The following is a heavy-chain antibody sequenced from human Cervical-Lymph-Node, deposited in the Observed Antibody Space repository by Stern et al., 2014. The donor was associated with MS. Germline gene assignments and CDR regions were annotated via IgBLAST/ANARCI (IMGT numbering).Heavy chain of an antibody. J-gene: IGHJ4*02. CDR1: GFTFSTYA. V-gene: IGHV3-30*04. Sequence: VQLVESGGGVVQPGRSLRLSCAASGFTFSTYAMHWVRQAPGKGLEWVAVVSYDGGNKYYADSARGRFTISRDNSKNTLYLQMNSLRAEDTAVYYCAGAPLWWLRDYWGQGTLVTVSS. CDR3: AGAPLWWLRDY. CDR2: VSYDGGNK. D-gene: IGHD5-12*01.